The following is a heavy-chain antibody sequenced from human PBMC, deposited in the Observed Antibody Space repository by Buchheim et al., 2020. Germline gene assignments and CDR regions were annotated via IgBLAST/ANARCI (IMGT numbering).Heavy chain of an antibody. CDR2: IYDSGST. D-gene: IGHD4-23*01. V-gene: IGHV4-59*01. CDR3: ARPLYYGGIGLLES. CDR1: GGSINSSY. J-gene: IGHJ4*02. Sequence: QVQLQESGPGLVKPSETLSLTCTVSGGSINSSYWSWIRQPPGKGLEWIGNIYDSGSTNYNPSLRSRVTISVDTSKNQFSLKLSSVTAADTAVYYCARPLYYGGIGLLESWGQGTL.